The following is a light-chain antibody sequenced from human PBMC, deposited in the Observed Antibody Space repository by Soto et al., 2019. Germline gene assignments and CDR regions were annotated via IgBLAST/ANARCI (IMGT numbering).Light chain of an antibody. CDR1: SSDIGGYNS. CDR3: SSYGSSNTVV. Sequence: QSALTQPASVSGSPGQSITISCTGTSSDIGGYNSVSWYQQHPGKVPKLLIYDVTNRPSGISNRFSGSKSGNTASLTISGLQAEDEADYYCSSYGSSNTVVFGGWTKLTVL. V-gene: IGLV2-14*01. J-gene: IGLJ3*02. CDR2: DVT.